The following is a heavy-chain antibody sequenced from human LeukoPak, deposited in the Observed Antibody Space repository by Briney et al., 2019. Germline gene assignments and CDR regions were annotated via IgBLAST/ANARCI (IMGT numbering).Heavy chain of an antibody. V-gene: IGHV3-30*18. Sequence: PGGSLRLSCAASGFTFSSFGVHWVRQAPGKGLEWVAVISYDGSDKYYADSVKGRFTISRDNSKNTLYLQMNSLRAEDTAVYYCAKTGPYSGTYLSAFDIWGQGTMVTVSS. J-gene: IGHJ3*02. CDR1: GFTFSSFG. CDR2: ISYDGSDK. D-gene: IGHD1-26*01. CDR3: AKTGPYSGTYLSAFDI.